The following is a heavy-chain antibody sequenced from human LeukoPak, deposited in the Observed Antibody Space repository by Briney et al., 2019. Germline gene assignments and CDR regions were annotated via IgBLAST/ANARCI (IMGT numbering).Heavy chain of an antibody. CDR1: GFTFSTYS. CDR3: ARDSGNYLDAFDI. CDR2: ISSSSSYI. J-gene: IGHJ3*02. Sequence: GGSLRLSCAASGFTFSTYSMNWVRQTPGKGLEWVSSISSSSSYIYYADSVKGRFTISRDNAKNSLYLQMNSLRAEDTAVYYCARDSGNYLDAFDIWGQGTMVTVSS. D-gene: IGHD1-7*01. V-gene: IGHV3-21*01.